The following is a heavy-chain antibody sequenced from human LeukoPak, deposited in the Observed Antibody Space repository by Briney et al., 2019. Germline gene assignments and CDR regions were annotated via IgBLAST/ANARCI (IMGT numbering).Heavy chain of an antibody. CDR2: IYYSGST. CDR3: ARQERYSSSWYYFDY. Sequence: SETLSLTCTVSGGSISSYYWSWIRQPPGKGLEWIGYIYYSGSTNYNPSLKSRVTISVDTSENQFSLKLSSVTAADTAVYYCARQERYSSSWYYFDYWGQGTLVTVSS. J-gene: IGHJ4*02. D-gene: IGHD6-13*01. CDR1: GGSISSYY. V-gene: IGHV4-59*01.